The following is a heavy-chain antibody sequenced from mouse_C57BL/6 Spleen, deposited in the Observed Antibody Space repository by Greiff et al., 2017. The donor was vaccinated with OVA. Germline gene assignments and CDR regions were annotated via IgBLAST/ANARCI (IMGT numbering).Heavy chain of an antibody. J-gene: IGHJ1*03. CDR2: ISTYYGDA. Sequence: QQSGPELVRPGVSVKISCKGSGYTFTDYAMHWVKQSHAKSLEWIGVISTYYGDASYNQKFKDKATMTVDKSSSTAYMELARLTSEDSAVYYCAREEEYYGSSYSWYFDVWGTGTTVTVSS. V-gene: IGHV1-67*01. CDR1: GYTFTDYA. CDR3: AREEEYYGSSYSWYFDV. D-gene: IGHD1-1*01.